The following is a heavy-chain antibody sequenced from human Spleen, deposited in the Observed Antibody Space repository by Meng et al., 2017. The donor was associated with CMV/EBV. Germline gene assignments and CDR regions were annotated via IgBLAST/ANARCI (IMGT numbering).Heavy chain of an antibody. CDR1: GGSFSGYY. V-gene: IGHV4-34*01. D-gene: IGHD3-3*01. CDR2: INHSGST. Sequence: GSLRLSCAVYGGSFSGYYWSWIRQPPGKGLEWIGEINHSGSTNYNPSLKSRVTISVDTSKNQFSLKLSSVTAADTAVYYCASGNFWSGYYTGTQLEGMDVWGQGTTVTVSS. CDR3: ASGNFWSGYYTGTQLEGMDV. J-gene: IGHJ6*02.